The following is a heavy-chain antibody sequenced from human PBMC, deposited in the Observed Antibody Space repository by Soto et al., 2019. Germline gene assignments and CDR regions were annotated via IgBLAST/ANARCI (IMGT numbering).Heavy chain of an antibody. Sequence: GGSLRLSGAASGFTFGNYGMNWVRQAPGKGLEWVAGIRGGGGSEYYADSVKGRFTISRDTSKNTKFLQLNSLRAEDTAVYYCAKGFIVVVTVIRPDDAFDAWGQGTLVTVSS. CDR1: GFTFGNYG. CDR2: IRGGGGSE. CDR3: AKGFIVVVTVIRPDDAFDA. J-gene: IGHJ5*01. V-gene: IGHV3-23*01. D-gene: IGHD2-21*02.